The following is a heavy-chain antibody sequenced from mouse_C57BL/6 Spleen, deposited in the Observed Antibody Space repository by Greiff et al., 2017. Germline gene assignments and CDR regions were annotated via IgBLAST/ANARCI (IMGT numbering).Heavy chain of an antibody. CDR3: ARSGIYDGNEYYFDY. Sequence: QVQLQQSGPELVKPGASVKISCKASGYAFSSSWMHWVKQRPGQGLEWIGRIYPGDGDTNYNGKFKGKATLTADKSSSTAYMQLSSLTSDDSAVYFCARSGIYDGNEYYFDYWGQGTTLTVSS. D-gene: IGHD2-1*01. V-gene: IGHV1-82*01. CDR2: IYPGDGDT. J-gene: IGHJ2*01. CDR1: GYAFSSSW.